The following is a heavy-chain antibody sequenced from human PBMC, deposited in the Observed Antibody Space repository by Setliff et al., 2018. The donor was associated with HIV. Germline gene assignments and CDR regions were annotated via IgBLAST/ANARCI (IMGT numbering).Heavy chain of an antibody. CDR3: ARDPAVASREVAFDI. CDR2: IYYSGNT. D-gene: IGHD2-21*01. J-gene: IGHJ3*02. Sequence: SETLSLTCTVSGGSISSGNNYWSWIRQPPGKGLEWIAYIYYSGNTYYNPSLKSRATISVDTSKNQFSLKLNSVTVADTAVYYCARDPAVASREVAFDIWGQGTMVTVS. CDR1: GGSISSGNNY. V-gene: IGHV4-30-4*08.